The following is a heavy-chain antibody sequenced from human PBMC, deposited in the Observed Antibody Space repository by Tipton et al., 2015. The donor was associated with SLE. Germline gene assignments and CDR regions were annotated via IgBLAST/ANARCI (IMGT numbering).Heavy chain of an antibody. CDR3: ARGNRITMIVVVGPDYFDY. V-gene: IGHV3-30*19. J-gene: IGHJ4*02. Sequence: SLRLSCAASGFTFSSYGMHWVRQAPGKGLEWVAVISYDGSNKYYADSVKGRFTISRDNSKNTLYLQMNSLRAEDTAVYYCARGNRITMIVVVGPDYFDYWGQGTLVTVSS. D-gene: IGHD3-22*01. CDR2: ISYDGSNK. CDR1: GFTFSSYG.